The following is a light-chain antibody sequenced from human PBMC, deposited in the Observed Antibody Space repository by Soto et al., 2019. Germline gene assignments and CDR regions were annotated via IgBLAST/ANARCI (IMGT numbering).Light chain of an antibody. V-gene: IGLV2-11*01. CDR3: CSYAGSYTFEV. CDR1: SSDVGGYNY. CDR2: DVS. J-gene: IGLJ1*01. Sequence: QSALTQPRSVSGSPAQSVTISCTGTSSDVGGYNYVSWYQQHPGKAPKLMIYDVSKRPSGVPDRFSGSKSGNSASLTSSGLQAEDEADYYCCSYAGSYTFEVFGTGTKLTVL.